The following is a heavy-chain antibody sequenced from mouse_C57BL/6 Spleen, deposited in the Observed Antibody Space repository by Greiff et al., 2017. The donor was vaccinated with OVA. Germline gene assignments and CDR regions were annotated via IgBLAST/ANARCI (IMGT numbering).Heavy chain of an antibody. CDR3: ARGNHYFDY. D-gene: IGHD2-1*01. CDR1: GYTFTDYY. J-gene: IGHJ2*01. Sequence: VKLMESGAELVRPGASVKLSCKASGYTFTDYYINWVKQRPGQGLEWIARIYPGSGNTYYNEKFKGKATLTAEKSPSTAYMQLSSLTSEDSAVYFCARGNHYFDYWCQGTTLTVSS. V-gene: IGHV1-76*01. CDR2: IYPGSGNT.